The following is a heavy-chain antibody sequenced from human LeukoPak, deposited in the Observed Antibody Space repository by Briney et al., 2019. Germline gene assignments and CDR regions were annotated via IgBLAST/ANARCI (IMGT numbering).Heavy chain of an antibody. CDR1: GGSFSGYS. Sequence: SETLSLTCAVYGGSFSGYSWSWIRQPPGKGLEWIGYIYYSGSTNYNPSLKSRVTISVDTSKNQFSLKLSSVTAADTAVYYCARDPLGRAPFDPWGQGTLVTVSS. CDR2: IYYSGST. D-gene: IGHD1-26*01. CDR3: ARDPLGRAPFDP. V-gene: IGHV4-59*01. J-gene: IGHJ5*02.